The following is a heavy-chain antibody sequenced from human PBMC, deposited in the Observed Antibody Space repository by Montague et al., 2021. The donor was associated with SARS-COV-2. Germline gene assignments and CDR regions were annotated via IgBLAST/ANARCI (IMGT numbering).Heavy chain of an antibody. V-gene: IGHV4-34*01. Sequence: SGTLSLTCAVYGGSFSGYYWSWIRQPPGKGLEWIGEINHSGSTNYNPSLKSRVTISVDTSKNQFSLKLSSVTAADTAVYYCARLPVYYYYYMDVWGKGTTVTVSS. CDR2: INHSGST. CDR1: GGSFSGYY. CDR3: ARLPVYYYYYMDV. J-gene: IGHJ6*03.